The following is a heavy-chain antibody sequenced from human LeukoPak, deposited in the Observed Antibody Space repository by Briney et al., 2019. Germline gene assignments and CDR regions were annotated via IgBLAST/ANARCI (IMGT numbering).Heavy chain of an antibody. CDR1: GFTVSSNY. D-gene: IGHD3-16*01. V-gene: IGHV3-53*01. CDR3: ARGGGLDV. Sequence: GGSLRLSCAASGFTVSSNYMNWVRQAPGKGLVWVSIIYSSGSTYYADSVKGRFTISRDNSKNTLYLQMNTLRVEDTAVYFCARGGGLDVWGQGATVTVSS. CDR2: IYSSGST. J-gene: IGHJ6*02.